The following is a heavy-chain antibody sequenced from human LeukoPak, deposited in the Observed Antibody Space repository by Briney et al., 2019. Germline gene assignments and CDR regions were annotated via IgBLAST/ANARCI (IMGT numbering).Heavy chain of an antibody. D-gene: IGHD6-13*01. CDR2: IRYDGSNK. V-gene: IGHV3-30*02. J-gene: IGHJ4*02. Sequence: GGSLRLSCAASGFTFSSYGMHWVRQAPGKGLEWVAFIRYDGSNKYYADSVRGRFTISRDNSKNTLYLQMNSLRAEDTAVYYCAKQKWGIAAAGSDYWGQGTLVTVSS. CDR3: AKQKWGIAAAGSDY. CDR1: GFTFSSYG.